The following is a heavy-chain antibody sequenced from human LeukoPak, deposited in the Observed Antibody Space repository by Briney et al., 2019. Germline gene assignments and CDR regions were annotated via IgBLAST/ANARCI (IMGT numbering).Heavy chain of an antibody. Sequence: PAETLTLTCTVSPASINRYYWSWIRQPPGKGPEWIGYIYSSGSTKYNPSLKSRVTISVDTSKNQFSLKLSSVTAADTAFYYCARARVGYCNSSSCYSIPFDYWGQGTLVTVSS. CDR2: IYSSGST. V-gene: IGHV4-59*01. D-gene: IGHD2-2*01. J-gene: IGHJ4*02. CDR3: ARARVGYCNSSSCYSIPFDY. CDR1: PASINRYY.